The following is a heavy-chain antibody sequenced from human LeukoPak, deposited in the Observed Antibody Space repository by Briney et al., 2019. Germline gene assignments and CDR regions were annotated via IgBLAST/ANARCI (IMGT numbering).Heavy chain of an antibody. CDR2: IYSGGST. CDR3: AKARIAVAGRALDY. CDR1: GFTVSSNY. V-gene: IGHV3-53*01. Sequence: GGSLRLSCAASGFTVSSNYMSWVRQAPGKGLEWVSVIYSGGSTYYADSVKGRFTISRDNSKSTLYLQMNSLRAEDTAVYYCAKARIAVAGRALDYWGQGTLVTVSS. D-gene: IGHD6-19*01. J-gene: IGHJ4*02.